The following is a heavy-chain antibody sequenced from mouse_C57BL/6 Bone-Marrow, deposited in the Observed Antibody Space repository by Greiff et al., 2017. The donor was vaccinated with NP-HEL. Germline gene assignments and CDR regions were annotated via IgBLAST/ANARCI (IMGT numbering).Heavy chain of an antibody. CDR1: GFSFNTYA. V-gene: IGHV10-1*01. D-gene: IGHD2-4*01. Sequence: EVQRVESGGGLVQPKGSLKLSCAASGFSFNTYAMNWVRQAPGKGLEWVARIRSKSNNYATYYADSVKDRFTISRDDSESMLYLQMNNLKTEDTAMYYCVREGLPSWFAYWGQGTLVTVSA. J-gene: IGHJ3*01. CDR2: IRSKSNNYAT. CDR3: VREGLPSWFAY.